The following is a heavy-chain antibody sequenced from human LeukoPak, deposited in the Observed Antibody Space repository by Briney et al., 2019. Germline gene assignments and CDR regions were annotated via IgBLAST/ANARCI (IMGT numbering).Heavy chain of an antibody. CDR1: GYTFTSYG. J-gene: IGHJ4*02. CDR2: ISAYNGNT. Sequence: ASVTVSCKASGYTFTSYGISWVRQAPGQELAGMGWISAYNGNTNYAQKLQGRVNMTTDTSTSTAYMDLRSLRSDDTAVYYCARVRNSGFRYVDSWGQGTLVTVSS. CDR3: ARVRNSGFRYVDS. D-gene: IGHD5-12*01. V-gene: IGHV1-18*01.